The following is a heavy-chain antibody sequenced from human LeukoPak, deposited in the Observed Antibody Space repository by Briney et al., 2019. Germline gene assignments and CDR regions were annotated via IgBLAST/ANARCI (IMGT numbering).Heavy chain of an antibody. CDR2: IYYSGST. CDR3: ARETYSSSWYRQNWFDP. CDR1: GGSISSYY. V-gene: IGHV4-30-4*01. Sequence: SETLSLTCTVSGGSISSYYWSWIRQPPGKGLEWIGYIYYSGSTYYNPSLKSQVTISVDTSKNQFSLKLSSVTAADTAVYYCARETYSSSWYRQNWFDPWGQGTLVTVSS. J-gene: IGHJ5*02. D-gene: IGHD6-13*01.